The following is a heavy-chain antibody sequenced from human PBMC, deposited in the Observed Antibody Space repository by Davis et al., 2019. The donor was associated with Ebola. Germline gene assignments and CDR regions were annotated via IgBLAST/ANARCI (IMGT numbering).Heavy chain of an antibody. CDR2: IYYSGST. J-gene: IGHJ6*02. V-gene: IGHV4-39*07. D-gene: IGHD3-3*01. CDR3: ARGPYYDFWNDHQPTGPYGLDV. CDR1: GGSISSSSYY. Sequence: MPSETLSLTCTVSGGSISSSSYYWGWIRQPPGKGLEWIGSIYYSGSTYYNPSLNTRVTISLDTSKNRFSLRLSSVTAADTAVYYCARGPYYDFWNDHQPTGPYGLDVWGQGTTVTVSS.